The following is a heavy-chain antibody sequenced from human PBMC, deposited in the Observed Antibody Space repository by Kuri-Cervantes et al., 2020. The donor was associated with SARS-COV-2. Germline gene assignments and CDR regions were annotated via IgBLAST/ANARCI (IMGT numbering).Heavy chain of an antibody. J-gene: IGHJ4*02. CDR1: GFTFSDYY. CDR3: AKDQGDDYYDSSGYYGWGVVDY. Sequence: GGSLRPSCAASGFTFSDYYMSWIRQAPGKGLEWVSYISSSGSTIYYADSVKGRFTISRDNSKNTLYLQMNSLRAEDTAVYYCAKDQGDDYYDSSGYYGWGVVDYWGQGTLVTVSS. V-gene: IGHV3-11*04. D-gene: IGHD3-22*01. CDR2: ISSSGSTI.